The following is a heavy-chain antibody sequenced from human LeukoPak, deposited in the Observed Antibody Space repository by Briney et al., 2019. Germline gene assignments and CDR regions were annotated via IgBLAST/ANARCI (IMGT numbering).Heavy chain of an antibody. V-gene: IGHV1-18*01. CDR2: ISGYNGDT. CDR3: ARDSSNTSGRYQYLDH. Sequence: ASVKVSCKASGYTFTHHGISWVRQAPGQGLEWMGWISGYNGDTIYAQRLQGRLTMTTDRSTTTAYVELRSLTSDDTAVYYCARDSSNTSGRYQYLDHWGRGTLVTVSS. J-gene: IGHJ2*01. D-gene: IGHD6-19*01. CDR1: GYTFTHHG.